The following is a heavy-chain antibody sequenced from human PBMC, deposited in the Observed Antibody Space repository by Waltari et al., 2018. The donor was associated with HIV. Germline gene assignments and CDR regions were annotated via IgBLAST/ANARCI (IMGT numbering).Heavy chain of an antibody. CDR1: GHTFIGYF. CDR2: LNPRSGDT. Sequence: QDQLIQSGTEVKETGASLRVSCRASGHTFIGYFIHWVRQAPGQGLEWMGDLNPRSGDTEYAQKFRGRVTLTGDTSVNTAYLDLKGLRFDDTATYFCHRPWDSDHWGSDLWGQGTLVIVS. J-gene: IGHJ4*01. D-gene: IGHD3-16*01. CDR3: HRPWDSDHWGSDL. V-gene: IGHV1-2*02.